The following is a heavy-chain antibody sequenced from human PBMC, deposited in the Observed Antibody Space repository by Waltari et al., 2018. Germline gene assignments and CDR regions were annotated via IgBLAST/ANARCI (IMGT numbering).Heavy chain of an antibody. CDR1: GFSCSSYE. Sequence: ELQLVESRGGLVQPGGSLRISCVASGFSCSSYEMNWVRQAPGKGLEWISYISDGDKSISYAESVKGRFTVSRDNAKNSLHLQMNNLRAEDTATYYCVRDGLGSGWTRVDVWGQGTTVTVPS. CDR2: ISDGDKSI. D-gene: IGHD2-15*01. CDR3: VRDGLGSGWTRVDV. J-gene: IGHJ6*02. V-gene: IGHV3-48*03.